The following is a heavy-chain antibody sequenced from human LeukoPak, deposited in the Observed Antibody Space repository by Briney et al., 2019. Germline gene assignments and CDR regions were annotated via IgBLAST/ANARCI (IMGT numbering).Heavy chain of an antibody. CDR1: GYTFTGYY. J-gene: IGHJ4*02. V-gene: IGHV1-2*02. Sequence: ASVKVSCKASGYTFTGYYMHWVRQAPGQGLEWMGWINPNSGGTNYAQKFQGRVTMTRDTSISTAYMELSSLRSEDTAVYYCARDGIEYSSSWAPFDYWGQGTLVTVSS. CDR2: INPNSGGT. D-gene: IGHD6-13*01. CDR3: ARDGIEYSSSWAPFDY.